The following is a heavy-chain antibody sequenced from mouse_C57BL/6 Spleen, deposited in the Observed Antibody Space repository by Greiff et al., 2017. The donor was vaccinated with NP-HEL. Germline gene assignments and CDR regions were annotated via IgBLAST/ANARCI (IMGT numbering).Heavy chain of an antibody. Sequence: QVQLQQPGAELVKPGASVKLSCKASGYTFTSYWMQWVKQRPGQGLEWIGEIDPSDSYTNYNQKFKGKATLTVDTSSSTAYMQLSSLTSEDSAVYYCARSGSNYGYWGQGTTLTVSS. CDR1: GYTFTSYW. CDR3: ARSGSNYGY. CDR2: IDPSDSYT. J-gene: IGHJ2*01. D-gene: IGHD2-5*01. V-gene: IGHV1-50*01.